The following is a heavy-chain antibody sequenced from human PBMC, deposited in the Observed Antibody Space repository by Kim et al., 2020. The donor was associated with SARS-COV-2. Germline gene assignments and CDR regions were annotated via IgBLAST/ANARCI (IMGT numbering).Heavy chain of an antibody. Sequence: GGSLRLSCAASGFTFSSYAMHWVRQAPGKGLEWVAVISGDGSNKYYADSVKGRFTISRDNSKNTLYLQMNSLRAEDTAVYYCARVLRTHYDILTGYYAYYYGMDVWGPGTTVTVSS. CDR2: ISGDGSNK. CDR3: ARVLRTHYDILTGYYAYYYGMDV. V-gene: IGHV3-30*04. J-gene: IGHJ6*02. D-gene: IGHD3-9*01. CDR1: GFTFSSYA.